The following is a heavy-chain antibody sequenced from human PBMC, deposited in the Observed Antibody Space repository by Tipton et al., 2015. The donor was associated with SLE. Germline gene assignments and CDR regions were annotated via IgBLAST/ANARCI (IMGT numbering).Heavy chain of an antibody. V-gene: IGHV3-30*03. CDR2: ISYDGSNK. D-gene: IGHD6-13*01. Sequence: SLRLSCAASGFTFSSYGMHWVRQAPGKGLEWVAVISYDGSNKYYADSLKGRFTISRDNAKNSLYLQMNSLRAEDTAVYYCARGKGYSSTWDAFDIWGQGTMVTVSS. CDR3: ARGKGYSSTWDAFDI. CDR1: GFTFSSYG. J-gene: IGHJ3*02.